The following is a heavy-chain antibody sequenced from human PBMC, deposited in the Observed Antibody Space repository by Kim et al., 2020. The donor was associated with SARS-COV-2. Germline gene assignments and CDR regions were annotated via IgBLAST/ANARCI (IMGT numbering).Heavy chain of an antibody. V-gene: IGHV3-21*04. D-gene: IGHD6-19*01. CDR1: GFTFSSYS. CDR3: ARVLTSGWSYFDY. CDR2: ISSSSYI. J-gene: IGHJ4*02. Sequence: GGSLRLSCAASGFTFSSYSLNWVRQAPGKGLEWISSISSSSYIYYAASVKGRFTISRDNARDSLYLQMNSLRAADTAVYYCARVLTSGWSYFDYWGQGTLVTVSS.